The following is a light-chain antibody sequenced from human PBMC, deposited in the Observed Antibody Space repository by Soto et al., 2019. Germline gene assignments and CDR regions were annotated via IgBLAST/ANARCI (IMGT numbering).Light chain of an antibody. Sequence: QSALTQPRSVSGSPGQSVTISCTGTSSDFGGYNYVSWYQQHPGKAPKLMIYDVSKRPSGVPDRFSGSKSGNTASLTISGLQAEDEADYYCCSYAGSYRYVFGTGTKVTV. J-gene: IGLJ1*01. CDR1: SSDFGGYNY. CDR3: CSYAGSYRYV. CDR2: DVS. V-gene: IGLV2-11*01.